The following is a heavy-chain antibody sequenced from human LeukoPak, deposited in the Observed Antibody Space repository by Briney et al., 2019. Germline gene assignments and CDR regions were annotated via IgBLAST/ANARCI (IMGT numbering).Heavy chain of an antibody. V-gene: IGHV4-39*01. J-gene: IGHJ4*02. CDR3: ARQVTVGSFFDY. Sequence: PSETLSLTCTVSGDSISSNGYYWGWIRQPPGKGLEWIGSIYYSGRTYYNPSLKSRVTISVGTSKNQFSLKLSSVTAADTAVYYCARQVTVGSFFDYWGQGTLVTVSS. CDR2: IYYSGRT. CDR1: GDSISSNGYY. D-gene: IGHD2-21*02.